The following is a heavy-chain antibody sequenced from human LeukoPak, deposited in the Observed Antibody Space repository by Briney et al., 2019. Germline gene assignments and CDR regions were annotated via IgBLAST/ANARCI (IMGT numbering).Heavy chain of an antibody. CDR3: ARGLDY. Sequence: GGSLRLSCAASGFTFTNYWMDWVRQAPGKGLEWVANVNQDGSGKYYVDSVKGRFTISRDNAKNSLSLQMESLRAEDTALYYCARGLDYWGQGTLVTVSS. J-gene: IGHJ4*02. V-gene: IGHV3-7*01. CDR1: GFTFTNYW. CDR2: VNQDGSGK.